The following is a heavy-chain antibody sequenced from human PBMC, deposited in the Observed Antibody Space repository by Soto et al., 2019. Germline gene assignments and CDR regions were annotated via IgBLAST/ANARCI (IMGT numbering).Heavy chain of an antibody. D-gene: IGHD1-26*01. Sequence: EVQLVETGGGLIQPGGSLRLSCAASGFSVSFNYMSWVRQAPGRGLEWVSLIYSGGSTYYADSVKGRFTISRDISRNTLYLQMNSLRVEDTAVYYCARASTTHDAFDVWGQGTVVTVSS. CDR1: GFSVSFNY. CDR2: IYSGGST. V-gene: IGHV3-53*02. J-gene: IGHJ3*01. CDR3: ARASTTHDAFDV.